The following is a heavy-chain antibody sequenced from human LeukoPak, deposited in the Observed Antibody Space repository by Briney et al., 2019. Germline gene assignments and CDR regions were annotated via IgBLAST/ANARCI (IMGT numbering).Heavy chain of an antibody. V-gene: IGHV5-10-1*01. CDR1: GYSFTSYW. D-gene: IGHD3-16*01. Sequence: GESLKISCKGSGYSFTSYWISWVRKMPGKGLEWMGRIDPSDSYTNYSPSFQGHVTISADKSISTAYLQWSSLKASDTAMYYCARGVGSYQYDYVWGKWNYWGQGTLVTVSS. CDR3: ARGVGSYQYDYVWGKWNY. CDR2: IDPSDSYT. J-gene: IGHJ4*02.